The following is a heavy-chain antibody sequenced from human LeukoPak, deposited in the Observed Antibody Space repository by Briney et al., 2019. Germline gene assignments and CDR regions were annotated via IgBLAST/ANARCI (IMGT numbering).Heavy chain of an antibody. J-gene: IGHJ6*03. V-gene: IGHV4-59*01. CDR2: IYYSGST. Sequence: SETLSLTCTVSGGSISSYYWSWIRQPPGKGLEWIGYIYYSGSTNYNPSLKSRVTITVDTSKNQFSLKLSSVTAADTAVYYCARVPLLYCSSTSCNYYYYCYMDVWGKGTTVTVSS. CDR3: ARVPLLYCSSTSCNYYYYCYMDV. CDR1: GGSISSYY. D-gene: IGHD2-2*01.